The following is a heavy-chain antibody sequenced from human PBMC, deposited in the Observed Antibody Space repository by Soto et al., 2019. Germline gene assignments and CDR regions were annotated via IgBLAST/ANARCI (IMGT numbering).Heavy chain of an antibody. D-gene: IGHD2-21*01. V-gene: IGHV4-31*01. CDR2: IYYSGST. CDR1: GGSISSGGYY. Sequence: SETMSLTCTVSGGSISSGGYYWSWIRQHPGKGLEWIGYIYYSGSTYYNPSLMILVTISVDRSKNHFSLKLSSLTAADTAVYYCARGNVVAIDYWGQGTLVTVS. CDR3: ARGNVVAIDY. J-gene: IGHJ4*02.